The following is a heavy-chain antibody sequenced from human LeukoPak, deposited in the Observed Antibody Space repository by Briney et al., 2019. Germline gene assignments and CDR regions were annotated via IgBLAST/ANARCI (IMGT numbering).Heavy chain of an antibody. Sequence: GGSLRLSCAASGFTFSSYVMHWVRQAPGKGLEWVAVISYDGSNKYYADSVKGRFTISRDNSKNTLYLQMNSLRAEDTAVYYCARGGLLSDFDYWGQGTLVTVSS. CDR2: ISYDGSNK. D-gene: IGHD2-21*02. J-gene: IGHJ4*02. CDR1: GFTFSSYV. CDR3: ARGGLLSDFDY. V-gene: IGHV3-30*04.